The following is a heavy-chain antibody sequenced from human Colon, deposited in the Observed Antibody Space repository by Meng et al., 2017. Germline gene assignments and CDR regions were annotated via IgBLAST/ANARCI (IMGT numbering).Heavy chain of an antibody. J-gene: IGHJ4*02. D-gene: IGHD1-7*01. V-gene: IGHV4-4*02. Sequence: QLQELGPGLLNPSGTLSLTCTVSGDSISSEIWWSWVRQPPGKGLEWIGEVYHRGDTNYNPSLKSRVDISVDKSKNQFYLSLFSVTAADTAVYYCGRDQGRELINYWGQGTLVTVSS. CDR3: GRDQGRELINY. CDR2: VYHRGDT. CDR1: GDSISSEIW.